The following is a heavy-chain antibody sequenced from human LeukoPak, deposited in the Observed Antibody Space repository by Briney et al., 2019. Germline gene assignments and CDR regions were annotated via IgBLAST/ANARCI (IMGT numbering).Heavy chain of an antibody. V-gene: IGHV3-30*18. Sequence: GGSLRLSCAASGFTFSSYGMHWVRQDPGKGLEWVAVISYDGSNKYYADSVKGRFTISRDNSKNTLYLQMNSLRAEDTAVYYCAKDQSDDYSFDYWGQGTLVTVSS. CDR3: AKDQSDDYSFDY. CDR1: GFTFSSYG. CDR2: ISYDGSNK. J-gene: IGHJ4*02. D-gene: IGHD4-11*01.